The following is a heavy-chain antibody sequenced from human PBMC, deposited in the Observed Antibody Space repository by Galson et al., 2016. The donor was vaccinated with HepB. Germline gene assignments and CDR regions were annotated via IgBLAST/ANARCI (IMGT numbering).Heavy chain of an antibody. J-gene: IGHJ4*02. CDR3: ARVARVRGIDY. V-gene: IGHV4-59*01. Sequence: LSLTCTVSGGSISTYYWSWIRQPPGKGLEWIGYIYYSGSTNYNPSLMSRLTMSVDMSKNQFSLRLNSVTAADTAVYYCARVARVRGIDYWGQGTLVTVSS. CDR1: GGSISTYY. CDR2: IYYSGST.